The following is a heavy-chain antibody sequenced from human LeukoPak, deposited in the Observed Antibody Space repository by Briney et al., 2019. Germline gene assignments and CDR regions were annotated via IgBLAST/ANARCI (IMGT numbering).Heavy chain of an antibody. J-gene: IGHJ4*02. CDR1: GGSISSGDYY. V-gene: IGHV4-30-4*01. D-gene: IGHD3-10*01. CDR2: IYYSGST. CDR3: AGGRRFGELSHFDY. Sequence: PSETLSLTCTVSGGSISSGDYYWSWIRQPPGKGLEWIGYIYYSGSTYYNPSLKSRVTISVDTSKNQFSLKLSSVTAADTAVYYCAGGRRFGELSHFDYWGQGTLVTVSS.